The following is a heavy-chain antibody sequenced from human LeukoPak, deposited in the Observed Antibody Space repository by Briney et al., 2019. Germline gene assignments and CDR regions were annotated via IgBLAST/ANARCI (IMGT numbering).Heavy chain of an antibody. CDR1: GFTFSSYS. Sequence: GGSLRLSCATSGFTFSSYSMNWVRQAPGKGLEWVSSISSSSSYIYYADSVKGRFTISRDNAKNSLYLQMNSLRAEDTAVYYCARWGYCSGGSCFHWGQGTLVTVPS. CDR2: ISSSSSYI. J-gene: IGHJ1*01. D-gene: IGHD2-15*01. V-gene: IGHV3-21*01. CDR3: ARWGYCSGGSCFH.